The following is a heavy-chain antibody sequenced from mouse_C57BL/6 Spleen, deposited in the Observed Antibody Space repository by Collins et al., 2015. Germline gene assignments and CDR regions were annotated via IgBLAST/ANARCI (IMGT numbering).Heavy chain of an antibody. CDR1: GYTFTTYG. D-gene: IGHD2-5*01. CDR2: INTYSGVP. J-gene: IGHJ4*01. Sequence: QIQLVQSGPELKKPGETVKISCKASGYTFTTYGMSWVKQAPGKGLKRMGWINTYSGVPTYADDFKGRFAFSLETSASTAYLQINNLKNEDTATYFCARPSNYDYYAMDYWGQGTSVTVSS. V-gene: IGHV9-3*01. CDR3: ARPSNYDYYAMDY.